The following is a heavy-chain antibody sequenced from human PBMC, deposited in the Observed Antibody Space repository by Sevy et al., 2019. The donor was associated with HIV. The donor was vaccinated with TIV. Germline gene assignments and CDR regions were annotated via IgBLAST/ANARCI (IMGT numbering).Heavy chain of an antibody. V-gene: IGHV3-23*01. CDR3: AKAPGYSSGCHDY. Sequence: GGSLRLSCTASGFTFSSYAMSWVRQAPGKGLEWVSAISGSGGSTYYADSVKGRFTISRDNSKNTLYLQMNSLRAEDTAVYYCAKAPGYSSGCHDYWGQGTLVTVSS. D-gene: IGHD6-19*01. CDR2: ISGSGGST. CDR1: GFTFSSYA. J-gene: IGHJ4*02.